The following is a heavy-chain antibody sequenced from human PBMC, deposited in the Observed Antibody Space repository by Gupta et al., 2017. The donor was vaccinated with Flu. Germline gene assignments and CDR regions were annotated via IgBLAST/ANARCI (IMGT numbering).Heavy chain of an antibody. CDR1: GFTFSSYG. Sequence: VQLVGSGGGVVQPGRSLILSRAGSGFTFSSYGMQWVRQAPGKGLEWVAVRWYYANNKYYADSVKGRFTISRDNSKNTLYLHMNSLRAEDTAAYYCARSTPGIAAAGMKKYNWFDPWGQGTLVTVSS. CDR2: RWYYANNK. J-gene: IGHJ5*02. V-gene: IGHV3-33*01. CDR3: ARSTPGIAAAGMKKYNWFDP. D-gene: IGHD6-13*01.